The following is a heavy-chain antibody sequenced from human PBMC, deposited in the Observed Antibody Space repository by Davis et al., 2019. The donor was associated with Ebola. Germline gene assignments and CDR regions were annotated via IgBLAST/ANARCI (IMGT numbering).Heavy chain of an antibody. V-gene: IGHV4-39*01. Sequence: SETLSLTCTVSGGSISSSSYYWGWIRQPPGKGLEWIGSIYYSGSTYYNPSLKSRVTISVDTSKNQFSLKLSSVTAADTAVYYCARGTVTLLYYYYYGMDVWGQGTTVTVSS. CDR2: IYYSGST. CDR3: ARGTVTLLYYYYYGMDV. J-gene: IGHJ6*02. CDR1: GGSISSSSYY. D-gene: IGHD4-17*01.